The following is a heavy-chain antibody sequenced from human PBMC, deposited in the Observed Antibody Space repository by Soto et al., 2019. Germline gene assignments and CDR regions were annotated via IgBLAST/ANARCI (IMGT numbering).Heavy chain of an antibody. V-gene: IGHV4-31*03. Sequence: PSETLSLTCTVSGGSITSGDYYWTWIRQPPGKGLEWIGYIYYSGRTYYNPSLNSRVSISVDTTENQFSLKVTSVTAADTSLYYCARGSFSSSSSWFDPWGRGTPVTVSS. J-gene: IGHJ5*02. CDR3: ARGSFSSSSSWFDP. CDR1: GGSITSGDYY. CDR2: IYYSGRT. D-gene: IGHD6-6*01.